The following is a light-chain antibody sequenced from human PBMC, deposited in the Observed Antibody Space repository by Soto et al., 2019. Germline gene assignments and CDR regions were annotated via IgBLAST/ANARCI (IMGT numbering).Light chain of an antibody. J-gene: IGKJ2*01. CDR1: QGISSE. CDR3: QQGHNWPLT. V-gene: IGKV3-15*01. Sequence: EIVMTQSPATLSLSPGERAALSCRASQGISSELAWYQQKPGQPPRLLIYGASTRATGVPARFTGSGSVLDFTLTISGLQSEDFAVYYCQQGHNWPLTFGQGTRLEI. CDR2: GAS.